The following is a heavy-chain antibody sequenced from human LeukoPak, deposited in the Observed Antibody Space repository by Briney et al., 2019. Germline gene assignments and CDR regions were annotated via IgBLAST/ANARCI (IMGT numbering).Heavy chain of an antibody. J-gene: IGHJ6*02. D-gene: IGHD2-2*01. CDR1: GYTFTGYY. CDR2: INPNSGGT. CDR3: ASSDIVVVGDGYYYYGMDV. Sequence: ASVKVSCKASGYTFTGYYMHWVRQAPGQGVEWMGWINPNSGGTNYAQKFQGRVTMTRDTSISTAYMELSRLRSDDTAVYYCASSDIVVVGDGYYYYGMDVWGQGTTVTVSS. V-gene: IGHV1-2*02.